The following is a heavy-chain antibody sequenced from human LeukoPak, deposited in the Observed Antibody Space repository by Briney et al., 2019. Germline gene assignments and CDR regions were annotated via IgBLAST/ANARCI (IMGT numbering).Heavy chain of an antibody. Sequence: GGSLRLSCAASGNYWMHWVRQAPGKGLVWVSHINGDGSWTTYADSVKGRFAISKDNAKNTVYLQMNNLRAEDTAVYYCVSFYETYWGRGTLVTVSS. CDR3: VSFYETY. CDR1: GNYW. D-gene: IGHD2-2*01. J-gene: IGHJ4*02. CDR2: INGDGSWT. V-gene: IGHV3-74*01.